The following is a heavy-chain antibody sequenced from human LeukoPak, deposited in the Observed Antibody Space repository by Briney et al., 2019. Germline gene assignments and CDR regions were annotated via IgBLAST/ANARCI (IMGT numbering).Heavy chain of an antibody. CDR1: GFSLTTRGVG. J-gene: IGHJ3*02. CDR2: IYWDDDK. V-gene: IGHV2-5*02. Sequence: SGPSLVXPTQTLTLTCAFSGFSLTTRGVGVGWIRQPSGKALEWLALIYWDDDKRYSPSLKSRLTITKDTSKKQVVLTVTNLDPVDTATYYCARLAYYDNSGSSRPFDIWGQGTRVTVSS. D-gene: IGHD3-22*01. CDR3: ARLAYYDNSGSSRPFDI.